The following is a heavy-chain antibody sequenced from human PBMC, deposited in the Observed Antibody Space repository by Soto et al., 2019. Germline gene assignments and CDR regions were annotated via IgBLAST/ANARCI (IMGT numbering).Heavy chain of an antibody. CDR2: IVVGSGNT. V-gene: IGHV1-58*01. Sequence: GASVKVSCKASVFTFTSSAVQWVRQARGQRLERIGWIVVGSGNTNYAQKFQERVTITRDMSTSTAYMELISLRSEDTAVYYCPAGPAGFSDIWGQGTMVTVS. CDR3: PAGPAGFSDI. J-gene: IGHJ3*02. CDR1: VFTFTSSA.